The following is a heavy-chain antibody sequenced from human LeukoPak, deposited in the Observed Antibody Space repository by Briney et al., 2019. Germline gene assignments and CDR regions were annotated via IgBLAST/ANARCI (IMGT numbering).Heavy chain of an antibody. CDR3: AKVGVLWFGESYFDY. D-gene: IGHD3-10*01. J-gene: IGHJ4*02. V-gene: IGHV3-30*18. CDR2: ISYDGSNK. CDR1: GFTFSSYG. Sequence: PGGSLRLSCAASGFTFSSYGMHWVRQAPGKGLEWVALISYDGSNKYYADSVKGRFTISRDNSKNTLYLQMNSLRAEDTAMYYCAKVGVLWFGESYFDYWGQGTLVTVSS.